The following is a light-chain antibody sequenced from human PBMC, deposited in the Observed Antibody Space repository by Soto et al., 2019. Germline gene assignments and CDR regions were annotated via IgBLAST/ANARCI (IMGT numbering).Light chain of an antibody. V-gene: IGLV2-8*01. CDR1: SSDVGGYNY. Sequence: QSALTQPPSASGSPGQSVTISCTGTSSDVGGYNYVSWYQQHPGKAPKLMIYEVSYWPSGVPDRFSGSKSGNTASLTVSGLQAEDEADYYCSSYAGSNNLRVFGTGTKLTVL. CDR2: EVS. CDR3: SSYAGSNNLRV. J-gene: IGLJ1*01.